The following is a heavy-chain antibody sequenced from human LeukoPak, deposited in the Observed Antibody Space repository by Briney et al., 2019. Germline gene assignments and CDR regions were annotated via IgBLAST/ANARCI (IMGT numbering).Heavy chain of an antibody. CDR2: IRSNTYGGTT. D-gene: IGHD1-26*01. Sequence: GGSLRLSCTASGFTFGDYAMSWFRQAPGKGLEWVGFIRSNTYGGTTEYAASMKHRFTISRDDSTSFAYLQMNSLKTEDTAVYHCSRALRGYSGSLPYYFDHWGQGTVVTVSS. CDR1: GFTFGDYA. CDR3: SRALRGYSGSLPYYFDH. J-gene: IGHJ4*02. V-gene: IGHV3-49*03.